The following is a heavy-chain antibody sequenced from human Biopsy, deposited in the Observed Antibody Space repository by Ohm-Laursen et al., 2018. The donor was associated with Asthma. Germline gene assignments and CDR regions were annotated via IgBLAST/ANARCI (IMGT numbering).Heavy chain of an antibody. CDR1: GGTFNTYV. D-gene: IGHD2-2*01. V-gene: IGHV1-69*13. CDR3: ARKAGSCISRTCYSLDF. CDR2: INTVIGTT. Sequence: SVKVSCKSLGGTFNTYVIGWVRQAAGQGLEWMGGINTVIGTTTYPQKFQDRVTITADDSTSTVYMELSSLRSEDTAVYYCARKAGSCISRTCYSLDFWGQGTLVTVSS. J-gene: IGHJ4*02.